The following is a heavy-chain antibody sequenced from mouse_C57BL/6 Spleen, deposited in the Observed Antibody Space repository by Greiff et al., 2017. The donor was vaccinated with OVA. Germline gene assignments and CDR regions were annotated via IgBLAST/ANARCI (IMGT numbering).Heavy chain of an antibody. J-gene: IGHJ2*01. CDR2: IDPGDSNT. Sequence: VQLKQPGAELVRPGASVKLSCKASGYTFTSYWMPWVKQRPRQGLEWIGNIDPGDSNTNYNEKFKDKATLTVDKSSSTAYMQLSSLTSEDSAVYYCARDRVGYMDYFDYWGQGTTLTVSS. V-gene: IGHV1-52*01. CDR3: ARDRVGYMDYFDY. CDR1: GYTFTSYW. D-gene: IGHD1-1*02.